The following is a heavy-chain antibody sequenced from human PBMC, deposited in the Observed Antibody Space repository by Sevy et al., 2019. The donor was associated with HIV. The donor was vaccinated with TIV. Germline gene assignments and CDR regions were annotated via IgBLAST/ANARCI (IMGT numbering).Heavy chain of an antibody. CDR3: AAGIGAVGPLEY. CDR1: GFTFSSYG. D-gene: IGHD6-13*01. V-gene: IGHV3-33*01. Sequence: WGCLRLSCAASGFTFSSYGMHWVRQAPGKGLERVAIIWYDGSNKYYVDSVKGRFTLSRDNSKNTLYLQINSLRAEDTAVYYCAAGIGAVGPLEYWGQGTLVSVSS. J-gene: IGHJ4*02. CDR2: IWYDGSNK.